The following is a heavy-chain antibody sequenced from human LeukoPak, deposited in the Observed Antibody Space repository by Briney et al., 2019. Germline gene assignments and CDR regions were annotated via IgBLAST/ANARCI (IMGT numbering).Heavy chain of an antibody. CDR1: GFTFSSYS. CDR3: AKDHSNALRRFGELVRRTRDGNFDY. J-gene: IGHJ4*02. Sequence: GGSLRLSCEASGFTFSSYSMNWVRQAPGKGLEWISYISTSTTTIYYANSVKGRFTISRDNSKNTLYLQMNSLRAEDTAVYYCAKDHSNALRRFGELVRRTRDGNFDYWGQGTLVTVSS. CDR2: ISTSTTTI. D-gene: IGHD3-10*01. V-gene: IGHV3-48*01.